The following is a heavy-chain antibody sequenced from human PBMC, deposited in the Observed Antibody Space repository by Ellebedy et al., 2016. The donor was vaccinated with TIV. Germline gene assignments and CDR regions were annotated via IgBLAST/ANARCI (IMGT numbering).Heavy chain of an antibody. D-gene: IGHD3-10*01. CDR3: ARGPDFYASGSYRPNIDY. CDR2: ISSSSRHI. CDR1: GFTFAGYN. Sequence: GGSLRLSXAASGFTFAGYNINWVRQFPGKGLEWVSAISSSSRHIYSADSVKGRFTISRDNAKNTLSLQMDNLTPQDTAIYYCARGPDFYASGSYRPNIDYWGQGTLVTVSS. V-gene: IGHV3-21*01. J-gene: IGHJ4*02.